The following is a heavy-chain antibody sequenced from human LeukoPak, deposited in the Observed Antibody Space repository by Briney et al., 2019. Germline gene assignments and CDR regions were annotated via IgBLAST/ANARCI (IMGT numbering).Heavy chain of an antibody. CDR1: GFTFSSYG. V-gene: IGHV3-30*02. D-gene: IGHD6-6*01. Sequence: PGGSLRLSCAASGFTFSSYGMHWVRQAPGKGLEWVAFIRYDGSNKYYADSVKGRFTISRDNSKNTLYLQMNSLRAEDTAVYYCAKGPIYGIAARPFDYWGQGTLVTVSS. CDR2: IRYDGSNK. CDR3: AKGPIYGIAARPFDY. J-gene: IGHJ4*02.